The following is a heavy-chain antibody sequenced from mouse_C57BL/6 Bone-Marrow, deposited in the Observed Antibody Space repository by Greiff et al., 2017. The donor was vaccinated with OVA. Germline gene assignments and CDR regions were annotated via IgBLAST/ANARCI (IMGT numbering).Heavy chain of an antibody. Sequence: EVQLQQSGAELVRPGASVKLSCTASGFNIKDDYMHWVKQRPEQGLEWIGWIDPENGDTEYASKFQGKATITADTSSNTAYLQLSSLTSEDTAVYYCTDYYGNSYFDYWGQGTTLTVSS. J-gene: IGHJ2*01. CDR1: GFNIKDDY. CDR2: IDPENGDT. CDR3: TDYYGNSYFDY. D-gene: IGHD1-1*01. V-gene: IGHV14-4*01.